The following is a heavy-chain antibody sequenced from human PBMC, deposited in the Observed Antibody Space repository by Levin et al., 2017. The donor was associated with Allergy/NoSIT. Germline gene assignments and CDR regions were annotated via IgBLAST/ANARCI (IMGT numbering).Heavy chain of an antibody. CDR2: ISGSGGST. D-gene: IGHD6-13*01. CDR1: GFTFSSYA. Sequence: EASVKVSCAASGFTFSSYAMSWVRQAPGKGLEWVSAISGSGGSTYYADSVKGRFTISRDNSKNTLYLQMNSLRAEDTAVYYCAKGGSPIAAAGTGNSGASRMEPDAFDIWGQGTMVTVSS. V-gene: IGHV3-23*01. J-gene: IGHJ3*02. CDR3: AKGGSPIAAAGTGNSGASRMEPDAFDI.